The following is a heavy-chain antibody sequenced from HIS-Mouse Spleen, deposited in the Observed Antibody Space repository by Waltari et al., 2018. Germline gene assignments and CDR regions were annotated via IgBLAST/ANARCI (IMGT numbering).Heavy chain of an antibody. CDR3: ARGAGGEDY. V-gene: IGHV3-7*01. Sequence: EVQLVESGGGLVQPGGSLRLSCAASGFTFSSYWMSWVRQAPGKGLEWGGNIKQDGSEKYYVDSVKGRLTISRDNAKNSLYLQMNSLRAEDTAVYYCARGAGGEDYWGQGTLVTVSS. J-gene: IGHJ4*02. D-gene: IGHD3-16*01. CDR1: GFTFSSYW. CDR2: IKQDGSEK.